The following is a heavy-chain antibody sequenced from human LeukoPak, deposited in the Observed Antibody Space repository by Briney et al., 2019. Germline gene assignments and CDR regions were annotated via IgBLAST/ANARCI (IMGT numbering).Heavy chain of an antibody. J-gene: IGHJ4*02. CDR1: GGSISSYY. Sequence: LTCTVSGGSISSYYWSWIRQPPGKGLEWVGLMKSETNGGTTDFAAPVKGRFTISRDDSKNTLYLQMSSLRTDDTALYYCTTELSGSFPNWGQGTLVTVSS. CDR2: MKSETNGGTT. V-gene: IGHV3-15*01. CDR3: TTELSGSFPN. D-gene: IGHD1-26*01.